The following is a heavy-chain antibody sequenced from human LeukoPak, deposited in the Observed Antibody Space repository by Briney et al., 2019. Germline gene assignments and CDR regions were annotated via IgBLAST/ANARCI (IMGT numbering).Heavy chain of an antibody. J-gene: IGHJ4*02. CDR1: GGSINSNSYY. CDR3: ARGIYYDFWSGYTPFDY. Sequence: SETLSLTCTVSGGSINSNSYYWGWIRQPPGKGLEWIGSIYYSGSTYYNPSLQSRVTISVDTSKNQFSLKLSSVIAADTAVYYCARGIYYDFWSGYTPFDYWGRGTLVTVSS. D-gene: IGHD3-3*01. CDR2: IYYSGST. V-gene: IGHV4-39*07.